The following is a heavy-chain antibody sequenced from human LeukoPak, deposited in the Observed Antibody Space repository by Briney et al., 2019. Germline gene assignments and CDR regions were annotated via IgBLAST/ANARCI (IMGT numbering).Heavy chain of an antibody. V-gene: IGHV3-7*04. D-gene: IGHD5-12*01. J-gene: IGHJ4*02. Sequence: GGSLRLSCAASGFTFRDYWMSWVRQAPGNGLEWVAKINLDGSEKYYVDSVKGRFTISRDNAKNSLYLQMNSLRAEDTAVYYCARKATIIDYWGQGTLVTVSS. CDR3: ARKATIIDY. CDR2: INLDGSEK. CDR1: GFTFRDYW.